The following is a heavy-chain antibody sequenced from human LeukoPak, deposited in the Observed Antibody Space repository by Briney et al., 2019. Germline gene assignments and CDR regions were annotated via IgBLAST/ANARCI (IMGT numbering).Heavy chain of an antibody. J-gene: IGHJ4*02. Sequence: PGGSLRLSCAASGFTFGSYEMNWVRQAPGKGLEWISYISSSGSTIYYADSVKGRFTISRDNAKNSLYLQMNSLRAEDTAVYYCARDDCGDQRKFFDYWGQGTLVTVSS. D-gene: IGHD4-17*01. CDR3: ARDDCGDQRKFFDY. CDR2: ISSSGSTI. CDR1: GFTFGSYE. V-gene: IGHV3-48*03.